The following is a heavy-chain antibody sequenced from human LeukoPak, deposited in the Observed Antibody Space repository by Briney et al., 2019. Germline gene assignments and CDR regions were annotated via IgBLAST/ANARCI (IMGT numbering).Heavy chain of an antibody. D-gene: IGHD6-19*01. Sequence: SETLSLTCTVSGDSFTSVTDYWAWIHQPPGKGLEWIASGDYSGGTYYNPSLESQVAISADMSKNQISLKLTSVTGADTAVYYCAGERGEEYSSGWYKTNYFYNWGQGIRVTVSS. CDR1: GDSFTSVTDY. V-gene: IGHV4-39*07. CDR3: AGERGEEYSSGWYKTNYFYN. CDR2: GDYSGGT. J-gene: IGHJ4*02.